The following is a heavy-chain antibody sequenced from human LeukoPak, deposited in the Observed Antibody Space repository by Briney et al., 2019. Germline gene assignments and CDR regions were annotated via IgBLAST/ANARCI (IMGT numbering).Heavy chain of an antibody. V-gene: IGHV3-7*01. D-gene: IGHD6-19*01. Sequence: PGGSLRLSCAASGFTFSSYWMSWVRQAPGKGLEWVANIKQDGSEKYYVDSVKGRFTISRDNAKNSLYLQMNSLRAEDTAVYYCARDTGIAVAGSFISLFDYWGQGTLVTVSS. CDR3: ARDTGIAVAGSFISLFDY. CDR1: GFTFSSYW. J-gene: IGHJ4*02. CDR2: IKQDGSEK.